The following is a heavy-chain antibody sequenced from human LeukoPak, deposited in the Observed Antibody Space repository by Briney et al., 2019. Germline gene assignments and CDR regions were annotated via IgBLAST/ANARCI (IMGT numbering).Heavy chain of an antibody. CDR1: GGSFSGYY. CDR3: ARGGVDGIIAAAGTALDY. D-gene: IGHD6-13*01. CDR2: INRSGST. Sequence: SETLSLTCAVYGGSFSGYYWSWIRQPPGKGLEWIGEINRSGSTNYNPSLKSRVTISVHTSKNQFSLKLSSVTAADTAVYHCARGGVDGIIAAAGTALDYWGQGTLVTVSS. V-gene: IGHV4-34*01. J-gene: IGHJ4*02.